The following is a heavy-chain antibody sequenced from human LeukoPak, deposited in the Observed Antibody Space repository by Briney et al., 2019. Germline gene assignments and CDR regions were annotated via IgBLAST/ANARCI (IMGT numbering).Heavy chain of an antibody. CDR3: ARLLRYFDWLSGQDDY. D-gene: IGHD3-9*01. J-gene: IGHJ4*02. CDR2: INPNSGGT. Sequence: ASVKVSCKASGYTFTGYYMHWVRQSPGQGLEWMGWINPNSGGTNYAQKFQGRVTMTRDTSISTAYMELSRLRSDDTAVYYCARLLRYFDWLSGQDDYWGQGTLVTVSS. V-gene: IGHV1-2*02. CDR1: GYTFTGYY.